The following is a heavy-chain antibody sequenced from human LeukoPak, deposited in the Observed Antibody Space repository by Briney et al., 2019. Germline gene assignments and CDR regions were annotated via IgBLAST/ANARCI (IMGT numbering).Heavy chain of an antibody. CDR1: GFTFSSYG. Sequence: GGSLRLSCAASGFTFSSYGMHWVRQAPGKGLEWVAFIRYDGSNKYYADSVKGRFTISRDNSKNTLYLQMNSLRAEDTALYYCAKGSKEVLFTRDHCMDVWGKGTTVTISS. V-gene: IGHV3-30*02. J-gene: IGHJ6*03. D-gene: IGHD3-3*01. CDR3: AKGSKEVLFTRDHCMDV. CDR2: IRYDGSNK.